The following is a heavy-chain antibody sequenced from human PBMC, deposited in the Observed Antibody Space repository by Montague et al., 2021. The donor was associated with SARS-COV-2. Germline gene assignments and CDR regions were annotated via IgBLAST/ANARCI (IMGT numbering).Heavy chain of an antibody. J-gene: IGHJ1*01. CDR2: ISRTGDRT. CDR3: SRGGGMYLGVVDF. CDR1: GFTFDDYG. D-gene: IGHD1-26*01. V-gene: IGHV3-20*01. Sequence: SLRLSCAASGFTFDDYGMSWVRQAPGKGLEWVSGISRTGDRTAYGDSVKGRFTISRDNAKNSLYLQMNSLRVEDTALYHCSRGGGMYLGVVDFWGQGILVGVSS.